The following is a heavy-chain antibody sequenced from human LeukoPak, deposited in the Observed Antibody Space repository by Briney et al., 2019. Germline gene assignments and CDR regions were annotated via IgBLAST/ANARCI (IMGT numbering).Heavy chain of an antibody. Sequence: PGGSLRLSCAASGFTFSSYAMHWVRQAPGKGLEWVAVISYDGSNKYYADSVKGRFTISRDNAKNSLYLQMNSLRAEDTAVYYCSRRGGYYYDSIDYWGQGTLVTVSS. J-gene: IGHJ4*02. V-gene: IGHV3-30-3*01. D-gene: IGHD3-22*01. CDR3: SRRGGYYYDSIDY. CDR2: ISYDGSNK. CDR1: GFTFSSYA.